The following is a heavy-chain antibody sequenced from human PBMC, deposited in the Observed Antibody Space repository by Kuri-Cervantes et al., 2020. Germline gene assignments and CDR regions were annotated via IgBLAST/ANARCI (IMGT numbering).Heavy chain of an antibody. V-gene: IGHV1-2*06. CDR3: ARPKPLGAAGSSDAFDI. CDR1: GYTFTGYY. Sequence: ASVKVSCKASGYTFTGYYMHWVRQAPGRGLEWMGRINPNSGGTSYAQKFQGRVTMTRDTSTSTVYMELSSLRSEDTAVYYCARPKPLGAAGSSDAFDIWGQGTMVTVSS. CDR2: INPNSGGT. D-gene: IGHD6-13*01. J-gene: IGHJ3*02.